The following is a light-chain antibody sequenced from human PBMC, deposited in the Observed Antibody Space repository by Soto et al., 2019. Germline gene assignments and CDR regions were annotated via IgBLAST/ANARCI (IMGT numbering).Light chain of an antibody. CDR1: SSNIGAGYE. CDR2: ENN. CDR3: QSYDSSLSGDV. V-gene: IGLV1-40*01. J-gene: IGLJ1*01. Sequence: QSALTQPPSVSEAPGQRVTISCTGSSSNIGAGYEAHWYQQVPGTAPKLLIYENNNRPSGVPDRFSGSKSGTSASLAITGLQSEDEAEYYCQSYDSSLSGDVFGTGTKGTVL.